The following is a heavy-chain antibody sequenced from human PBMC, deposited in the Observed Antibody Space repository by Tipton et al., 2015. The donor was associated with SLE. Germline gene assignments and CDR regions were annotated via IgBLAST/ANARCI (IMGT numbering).Heavy chain of an antibody. CDR1: GGSFSGYY. Sequence: LRLSCAVYGGSFSGYYWSWIRQPPGKGLEWIGEINHSGSTNYNPSLKSRVTISVDTSKNQFSLKLSSVTAADTAVYYCARGALASGSWFDPWGQGTLVTVSS. CDR2: INHSGST. CDR3: ARGALASGSWFDP. D-gene: IGHD1-26*01. J-gene: IGHJ5*02. V-gene: IGHV4-34*01.